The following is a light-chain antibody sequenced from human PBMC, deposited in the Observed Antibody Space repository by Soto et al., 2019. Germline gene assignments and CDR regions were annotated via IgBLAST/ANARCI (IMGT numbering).Light chain of an antibody. CDR1: QSVSSN. CDR3: QQYTNWPPRT. CDR2: GAS. V-gene: IGKV3-15*01. J-gene: IGKJ1*01. Sequence: EIVMTQSPATLSVSPGERATLSCRASQSVSSNLAWYQQKPGQAPRLLIYGASTRATGIPARFSGSGSGTEMTLTISSLQSEDFAVYYCQQYTNWPPRTFGHGTKVEIK.